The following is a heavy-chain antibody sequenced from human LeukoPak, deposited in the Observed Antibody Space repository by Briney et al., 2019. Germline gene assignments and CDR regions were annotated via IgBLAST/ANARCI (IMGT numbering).Heavy chain of an antibody. V-gene: IGHV3-9*01. D-gene: IGHD3-22*01. CDR1: GYTFDDYA. CDR3: AKDTGYYYDSSGYYPY. Sequence: PGGSLRFSCAASGYTFDDYAMHWVRHAPGKGLEWVSGISWNSGSIGYADSVKGRFTISRDNAKNSLYLQMNSLRAEDTALYYCAKDTGYYYDSSGYYPYWGQGTLVTVSS. J-gene: IGHJ4*02. CDR2: ISWNSGSI.